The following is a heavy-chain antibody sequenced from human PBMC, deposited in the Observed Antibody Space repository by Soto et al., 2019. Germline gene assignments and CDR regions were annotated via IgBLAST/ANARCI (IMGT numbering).Heavy chain of an antibody. CDR3: ARGRDGDY. Sequence: QVHLVQSGAEVKKPGASVKVSCKGSGYAFTTYGTTWVRQAPGQGLEWMGWISAHNGNTNYAQKLQGRVTVTRDTATSPAYMELGSLRSDGTAMNYCARGRDGDYWGQGARVTVPS. V-gene: IGHV1-18*01. CDR2: ISAHNGNT. J-gene: IGHJ4*02. CDR1: GYAFTTYG. D-gene: IGHD6-6*01.